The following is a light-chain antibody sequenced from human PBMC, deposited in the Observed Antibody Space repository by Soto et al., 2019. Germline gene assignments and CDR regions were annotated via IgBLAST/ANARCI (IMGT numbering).Light chain of an antibody. J-gene: IGLJ2*01. CDR3: TSYTSSSSVL. CDR1: SSDVGGYKY. CDR2: EVS. Sequence: QSALTQPASVSGSPGQSITIAFTGTSSDVGGYKYVSWYQQYPGKAPKLMIYEVSNRPSGVSNRFSGSKSGNTASLTISGLQADDEADYYCTSYTSSSSVLFGGGTKLTVL. V-gene: IGLV2-14*01.